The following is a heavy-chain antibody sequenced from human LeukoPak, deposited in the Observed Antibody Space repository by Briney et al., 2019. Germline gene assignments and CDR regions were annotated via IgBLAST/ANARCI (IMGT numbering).Heavy chain of an antibody. V-gene: IGHV3-21*01. Sequence: GGSLRLSCAASGFTFSSYSMNWVRQAPGKGLEWVSSISSSSSYIYYADSVKGRFTISRDNAKNSLYLQMNSLRAEDTAVYYCARDRDTMTTLLDYWGQGTLVTVSS. CDR2: ISSSSSYI. D-gene: IGHD4-17*01. J-gene: IGHJ4*02. CDR1: GFTFSSYS. CDR3: ARDRDTMTTLLDY.